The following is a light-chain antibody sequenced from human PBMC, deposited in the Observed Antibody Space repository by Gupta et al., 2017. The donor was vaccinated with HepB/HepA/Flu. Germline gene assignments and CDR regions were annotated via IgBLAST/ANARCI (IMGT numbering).Light chain of an antibody. CDR3: ASYAGSNNLV. Sequence: QSALTQPPSASGSPGQSVTISCTGTSSDVGTYNYVSWYQQLPGKAPKLMIYEVSERPSGVPDRFSGSKSGNTASLTVSGLQEEDEADYYCASYAGSNNLVFGGGTKLTVL. CDR1: SSDVGTYNY. J-gene: IGLJ3*02. CDR2: EVS. V-gene: IGLV2-8*01.